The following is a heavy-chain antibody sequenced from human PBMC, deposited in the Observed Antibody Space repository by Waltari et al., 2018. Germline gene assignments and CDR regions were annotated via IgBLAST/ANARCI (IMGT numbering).Heavy chain of an antibody. D-gene: IGHD2-2*01. CDR3: ARPVPPQNGHHFDY. V-gene: IGHV4-39*01. Sequence: QLQLQESGPGLVKPSETLSLTCTVSGGSISSSSYYWGWIRQPPGKGLEWIGSIYYSGCTYQKPSLKSRGTISGDTSQDQVFLKLGFVTTADTAVYYRARPVPPQNGHHFDYWGQGTLVTVSS. J-gene: IGHJ4*01. CDR2: IYYSGCT. CDR1: GGSISSSSYY.